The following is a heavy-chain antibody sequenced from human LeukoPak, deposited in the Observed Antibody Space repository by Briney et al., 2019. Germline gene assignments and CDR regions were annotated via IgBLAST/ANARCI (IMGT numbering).Heavy chain of an antibody. J-gene: IGHJ3*02. CDR3: ARDREVGSTDDAFDI. V-gene: IGHV1-2*06. D-gene: IGHD1-26*01. CDR2: INPNSGGA. CDR1: GYTFTGHY. Sequence: GASVKVSCKASGYTFTGHYMHWVRQAPGQGLEWMGRINPNSGGANYAQKFQGRVTMTRDTSISTAYMELSGLRSGDTAVYYCARDREVGSTDDAFDIWGQGTRVIVSS.